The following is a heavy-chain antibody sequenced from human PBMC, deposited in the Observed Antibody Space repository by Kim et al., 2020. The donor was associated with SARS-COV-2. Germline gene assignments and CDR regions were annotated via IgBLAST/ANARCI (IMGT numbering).Heavy chain of an antibody. Sequence: GGSLRLSCAASGFTFDDYGMIWVRQAPGKGLEWVSGINWNGGSTGYADSVKGRFTISRDNAKNSLYLQMNSLRAEDTALYHCARRLPLRGYWYFDLWGRGTLVTVSS. J-gene: IGHJ2*01. CDR1: GFTFDDYG. V-gene: IGHV3-20*01. CDR3: ARRLPLRGYWYFDL. D-gene: IGHD4-17*01. CDR2: INWNGGST.